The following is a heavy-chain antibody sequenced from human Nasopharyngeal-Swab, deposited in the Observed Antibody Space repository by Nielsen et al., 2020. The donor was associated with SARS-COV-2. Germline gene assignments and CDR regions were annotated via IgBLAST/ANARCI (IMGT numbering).Heavy chain of an antibody. CDR1: GFTFSTYT. CDR2: ISGSSAYI. Sequence: GESLKISCAASGFTFSTYTMNWVRQAPGKGLEWVSSISGSSAYIWYADSVKGRFTVSRDNAKNSLYLQMNTLRADDTAIYYCARTAAFCGGDCYSEYFQHWGQGTLVTVSS. J-gene: IGHJ1*01. D-gene: IGHD2-21*02. V-gene: IGHV3-21*01. CDR3: ARTAAFCGGDCYSEYFQH.